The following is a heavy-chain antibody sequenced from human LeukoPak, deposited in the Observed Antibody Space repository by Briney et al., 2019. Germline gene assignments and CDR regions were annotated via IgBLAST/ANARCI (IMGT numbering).Heavy chain of an antibody. Sequence: GGSLRLSCVASGFTFSSHAMAWVRQAPGKGLEWVSAIGGRGGSTYYVDSVKGRFTISRDNSKNTLYLQMNSLRAEDTALYYCARDPGVVAFHYFDFWGQGTLVTVSS. D-gene: IGHD3-3*01. V-gene: IGHV3-23*01. CDR1: GFTFSSHA. CDR3: ARDPGVVAFHYFDF. J-gene: IGHJ4*02. CDR2: IGGRGGST.